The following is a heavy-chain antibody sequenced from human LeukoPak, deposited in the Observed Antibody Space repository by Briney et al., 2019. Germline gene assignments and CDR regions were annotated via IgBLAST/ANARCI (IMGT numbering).Heavy chain of an antibody. CDR3: AKDLVTWASGNWYFDL. V-gene: IGHV3-23*01. Sequence: GGTLRLSCAASGFTFRSYGMSWVRQAPGKGLQWVSTMSATGSDIHHADSVKGRFTISRDNSKNTLYLQMNSLRAEDTAVYYCAKDLVTWASGNWYFDLWGRGTLVTASS. D-gene: IGHD2-21*02. CDR1: GFTFRSYG. J-gene: IGHJ2*01. CDR2: MSATGSDI.